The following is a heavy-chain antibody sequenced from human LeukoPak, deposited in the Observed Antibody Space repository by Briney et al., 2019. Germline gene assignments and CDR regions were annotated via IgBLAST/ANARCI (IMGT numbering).Heavy chain of an antibody. CDR3: AREDYYGSGSYSPFDY. CDR1: GGNFSCYA. Sequence: ASVKVSCKASGGNFSCYAISWVRQAPGQGLEWMGAIIPIFGTANYAQKFQGRVTITADESTSTAYMELSSLRSEDTAVYYCAREDYYGSGSYSPFDYWGQGTLVTVSS. J-gene: IGHJ4*02. CDR2: IIPIFGTA. D-gene: IGHD3-10*01. V-gene: IGHV1-69*13.